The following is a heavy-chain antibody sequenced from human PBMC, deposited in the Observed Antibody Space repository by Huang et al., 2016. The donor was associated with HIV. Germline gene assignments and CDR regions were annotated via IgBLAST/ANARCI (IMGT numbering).Heavy chain of an antibody. V-gene: IGHV4-34*02. J-gene: IGHJ6*02. CDR1: GGSFTGNS. CDR3: ARQWTILEWLLGLDV. CDR2: VNDSGST. Sequence: QMQLQQRGAGLLKPSETLSLTCGVSGGSFTGNSLTWIRQAPGKGLEWSGEVNDSGSTNYTPSLNGRVTIALDKSNRELSLNLRSVTAADTAVYYCARQWTILEWLLGLDVWGQGTTVIVSS. D-gene: IGHD3-3*01.